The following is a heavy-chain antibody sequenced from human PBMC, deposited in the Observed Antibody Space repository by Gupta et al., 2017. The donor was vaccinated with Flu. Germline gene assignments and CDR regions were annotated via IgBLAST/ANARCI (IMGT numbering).Heavy chain of an antibody. CDR2: IYGDDDK. D-gene: IGHD6-19*01. V-gene: IGHV2-5*02. Sequence: QITLKASGPTLVKPTQTLPLTCTFSGFSLSTSGVGVGWIRQHPGKALDWLAVIYGDDDKRSRPSMKSRRTFTKETSKNQVVLRMANMDPVDTATYLCAHRIGSGWESCDYWGQGTLVTVSS. CDR1: GFSLSTSGVG. CDR3: AHRIGSGWESCDY. J-gene: IGHJ4*02.